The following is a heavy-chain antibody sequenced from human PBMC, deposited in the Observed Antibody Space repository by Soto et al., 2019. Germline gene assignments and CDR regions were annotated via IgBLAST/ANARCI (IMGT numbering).Heavy chain of an antibody. Sequence: QVQLVQSGAEVRKPGSSVKVSCKASGGTFSRHAISWVRQAPGQGLEWMGGIIPIFGTANHDQKFQGRVTLIADESTSTVYMELSSLRSEDTAMYYCARGWGYDSNDYYYAYWGQGTLVIVSS. CDR2: IIPIFGTA. CDR1: GGTFSRHA. V-gene: IGHV1-69*01. D-gene: IGHD3-22*01. J-gene: IGHJ4*02. CDR3: ARGWGYDSNDYYYAY.